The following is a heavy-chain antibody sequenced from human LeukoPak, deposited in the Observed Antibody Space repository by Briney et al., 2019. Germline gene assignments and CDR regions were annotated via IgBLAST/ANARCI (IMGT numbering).Heavy chain of an antibody. V-gene: IGHV1-2*02. D-gene: IGHD1-26*01. J-gene: IGHJ4*02. Sequence: ASVKVSFKASGYTFIDYYVHWVRQAPGQGLEWMRWVNPQSGGTIYAQKFQGRVTMTRDTSINTVYMEMSSLRSDDTAVYYCARGPNSGTDYWGQGTLVTVSS. CDR3: ARGPNSGTDY. CDR1: GYTFIDYY. CDR2: VNPQSGGT.